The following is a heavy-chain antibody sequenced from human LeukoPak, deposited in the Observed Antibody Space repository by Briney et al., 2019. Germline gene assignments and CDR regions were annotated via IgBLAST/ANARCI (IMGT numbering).Heavy chain of an antibody. Sequence: GGSLILSCAASGFTLSNYAMSWVRQAPGKGLEWVSVNSGSGSSTYYADSVKGRFTISRDNSKNTLYLQMSSLRAEDTAVFYCAKDRVGSIAVAGTGDSWGQGTLVTVSS. V-gene: IGHV3-23*01. CDR3: AKDRVGSIAVAGTGDS. J-gene: IGHJ4*02. CDR1: GFTLSNYA. CDR2: NSGSGSST. D-gene: IGHD6-19*01.